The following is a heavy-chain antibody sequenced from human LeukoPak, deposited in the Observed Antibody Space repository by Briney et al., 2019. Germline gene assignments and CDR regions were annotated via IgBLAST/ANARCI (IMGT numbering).Heavy chain of an antibody. D-gene: IGHD6-6*01. V-gene: IGHV1-69*13. CDR1: GGTFSSYA. CDR3: AASSIAAPHRNLN. J-gene: IGHJ4*02. Sequence: ASVKVSCKASGGTFSSYAISWVRQAPGQGLEWMGGIIPIFGTANYAQKFQGRVTITADESTSTAYMELSSLRSEDTAVYYCAASSIAAPHRNLNWGQGTLVTVSS. CDR2: IIPIFGTA.